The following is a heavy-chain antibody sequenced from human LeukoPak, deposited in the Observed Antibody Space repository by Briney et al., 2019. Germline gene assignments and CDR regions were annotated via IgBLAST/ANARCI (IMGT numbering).Heavy chain of an antibody. Sequence: GGSLRLSCAASGFTFSSYAMSWVRQAPGKGLEWVGRIKSKTDGGTTDYAAPVKGRFTISRDDSKNTLYLQMNSLKTEDTAVYYCTTEGAALKYSSSWTMDYWGQGTLVTVSS. V-gene: IGHV3-15*01. D-gene: IGHD6-13*01. J-gene: IGHJ4*02. CDR1: GFTFSSYA. CDR2: IKSKTDGGTT. CDR3: TTEGAALKYSSSWTMDY.